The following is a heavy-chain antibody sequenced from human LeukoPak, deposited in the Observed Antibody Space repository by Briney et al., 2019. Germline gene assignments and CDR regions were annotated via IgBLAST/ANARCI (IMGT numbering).Heavy chain of an antibody. D-gene: IGHD6-19*01. CDR2: ITGNGGST. V-gene: IGHV3-64*02. CDR3: ARIWQWPALDY. Sequence: GGSLRLSCAASGFTFSTYAMHWVRQAPGKGLEYVSAITGNGGSTYYADSVKGRFTISRDNSKNTLYLQMGSLRTEDMAVYYCARIWQWPALDYWGQGTLVTVSS. CDR1: GFTFSTYA. J-gene: IGHJ4*02.